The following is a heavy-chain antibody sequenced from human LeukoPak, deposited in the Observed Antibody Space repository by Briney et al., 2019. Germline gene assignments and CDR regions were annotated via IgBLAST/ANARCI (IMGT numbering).Heavy chain of an antibody. V-gene: IGHV4-39*01. D-gene: IGHD3-9*01. CDR2: IYYSGTT. Sequence: PSETLSLTCAVSGDSVSSTSYYWGWIRQPPGKGLEWIGSIYYSGTTYYNPSLKSRVTISVDTSKNQFSLKLSSVTAADTAVYYCARGPLGPGYYIGWFDPWGQGTLVTVSS. J-gene: IGHJ5*02. CDR3: ARGPLGPGYYIGWFDP. CDR1: GDSVSSTSYY.